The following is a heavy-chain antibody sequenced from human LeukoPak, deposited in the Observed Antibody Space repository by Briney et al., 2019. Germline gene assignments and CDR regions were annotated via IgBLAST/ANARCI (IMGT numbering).Heavy chain of an antibody. D-gene: IGHD6-19*01. Sequence: SETLSLTCTVSGGSISSYYWSWIRQPPGKGLEWIGYIYYSGSTNYNPSLKSRVTISVDTSKNQFSLKLSSVTAADTAVYYCARDRLSLAGTFQFDYWGQGTLVTVSS. CDR2: IYYSGST. V-gene: IGHV4-59*01. CDR3: ARDRLSLAGTFQFDY. J-gene: IGHJ4*02. CDR1: GGSISSYY.